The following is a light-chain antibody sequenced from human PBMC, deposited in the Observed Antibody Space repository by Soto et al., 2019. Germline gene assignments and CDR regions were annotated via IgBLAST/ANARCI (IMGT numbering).Light chain of an antibody. Sequence: ETVLTQSPATLSVSPGERATFSCKATQSVTTNLAWYQQKPGQVPRLLIYGASTRATGIPARFSGSGSRTEFTLSISSLQSEDSAIYHCQQYHSWPHTFGQGTKLEIK. CDR2: GAS. CDR3: QQYHSWPHT. V-gene: IGKV3-15*01. CDR1: QSVTTN. J-gene: IGKJ2*01.